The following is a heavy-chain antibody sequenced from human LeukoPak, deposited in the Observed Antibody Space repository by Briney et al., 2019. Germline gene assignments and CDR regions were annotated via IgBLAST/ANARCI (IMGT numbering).Heavy chain of an antibody. CDR1: GYSFTTYW. CDR2: IDPSDSYT. V-gene: IGHV5-10-1*01. Sequence: GESLRISCKGSGYSFTTYWISWVRQMPGKGLEWVGRIDPSDSYTSYSPSFQGHVTISADKSISTAYLQWSSLKASDTAMYYCARRLGSGSYYNHDAFDIWGQGTMVTVSS. J-gene: IGHJ3*02. CDR3: ARRLGSGSYYNHDAFDI. D-gene: IGHD3-10*01.